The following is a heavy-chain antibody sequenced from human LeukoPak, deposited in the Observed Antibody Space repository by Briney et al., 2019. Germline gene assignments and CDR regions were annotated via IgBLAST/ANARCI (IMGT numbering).Heavy chain of an antibody. CDR2: IIPIFGTA. CDR3: AMVRYYGSGSYYRAFDI. Sequence: GASVKVSCKASGYTFTGYYMHWVRQAPGQGLEWMGGIIPIFGTANYAQKFQGRVTITADESTSTAYMELSSLRSEDTAVYYCAMVRYYGSGSYYRAFDIWGQGTMVTVSS. V-gene: IGHV1-69*13. J-gene: IGHJ3*02. CDR1: GYTFTGYY. D-gene: IGHD3-10*01.